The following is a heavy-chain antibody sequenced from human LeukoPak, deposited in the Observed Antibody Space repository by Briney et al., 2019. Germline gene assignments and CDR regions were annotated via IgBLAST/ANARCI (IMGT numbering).Heavy chain of an antibody. CDR3: AKTTRSGWNEDY. Sequence: GGSLRLSCAASGFTFRTYALSWVRQAPGKGLEWVSLISGDGDSTYYADSVKGRFTISRDNSKNSLYLQMNSLRTEDTALYYCAKTTRSGWNEDYWGQGTLVIVSS. D-gene: IGHD6-19*01. CDR2: ISGDGDST. V-gene: IGHV3-43*02. J-gene: IGHJ4*02. CDR1: GFTFRTYA.